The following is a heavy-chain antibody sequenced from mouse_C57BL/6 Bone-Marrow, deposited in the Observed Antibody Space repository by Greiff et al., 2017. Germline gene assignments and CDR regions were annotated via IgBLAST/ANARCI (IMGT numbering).Heavy chain of an antibody. Sequence: EVKLMESGGGLVKPGGSLKLSCAASGFTFSSYALSWVRQTPEKRLEWVATISDGGSYTYYPDNVKGRFTISRDNAKNNLYLQMSHLKSEDTAMYCCASDVYDGDYWGQGTAVTVSS. D-gene: IGHD2-3*01. CDR2: ISDGGSYT. V-gene: IGHV5-4*03. CDR1: GFTFSSYA. J-gene: IGHJ4*01. CDR3: ASDVYDGDY.